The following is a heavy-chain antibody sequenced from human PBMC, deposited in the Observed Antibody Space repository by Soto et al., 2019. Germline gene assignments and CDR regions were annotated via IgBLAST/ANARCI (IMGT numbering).Heavy chain of an antibody. J-gene: IGHJ4*02. Sequence: PSETLCLTCGVYGGSFSDYDGNWIRQSPGKGLEWIGEINHSGMTKYNPSPKSRVTISVDTSKNQVSLKVKSVTAADTAVYYCTSHRGNTYGPYDYWGQGTLVTVS. CDR3: TSHRGNTYGPYDY. CDR1: GGSFSDYD. CDR2: INHSGMT. D-gene: IGHD5-18*01. V-gene: IGHV4-34*01.